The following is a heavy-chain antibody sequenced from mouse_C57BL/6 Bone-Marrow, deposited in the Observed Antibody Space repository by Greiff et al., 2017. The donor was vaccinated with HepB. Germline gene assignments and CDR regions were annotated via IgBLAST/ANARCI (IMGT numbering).Heavy chain of an antibody. CDR2: IHPNSGST. V-gene: IGHV1-64*01. CDR1: GYTFTSYW. J-gene: IGHJ3*01. Sequence: VQLQQPGAELVKPGASVKLSCKASGYTFTSYWMHWVKQRPGQGLEWIGMIHPNSGSTNYNEKFKSKATLTVDKSSSTAYMQLSSLTSADSAVYYCARGGGYYGSSLFAYWGQGTLVTVSA. CDR3: ARGGGYYGSSLFAY. D-gene: IGHD1-1*01.